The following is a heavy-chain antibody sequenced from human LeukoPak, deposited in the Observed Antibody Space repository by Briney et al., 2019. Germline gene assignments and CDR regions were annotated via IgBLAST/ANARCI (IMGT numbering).Heavy chain of an antibody. D-gene: IGHD6-13*01. J-gene: IGHJ4*02. CDR2: ISGSGGST. V-gene: IGHV3-23*01. CDR1: GFTFNSYA. CDR3: AKSQGGIAAAGLDY. Sequence: PGGSLRLSCAASGFTFNSYAMSWVRQAPGKGLEWVSAISGSGGSTYYADSVKGRFTISRDNSKNTLYLQMNSLRAEDTAVYYCAKSQGGIAAAGLDYRGQGTLVTVSS.